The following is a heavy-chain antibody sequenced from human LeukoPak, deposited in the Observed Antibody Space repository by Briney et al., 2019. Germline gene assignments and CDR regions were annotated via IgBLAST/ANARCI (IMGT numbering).Heavy chain of an antibody. CDR3: ARQGCSGGSCWYFDY. J-gene: IGHJ4*02. V-gene: IGHV4-59*08. CDR2: IYYSGST. CDR1: GVSITTYY. Sequence: SETLSLTCTVSGVSITTYYWSWIRQPPGKGLEWIGYIYYSGSTNYNPSLKSRVTISIDTSKNQFSLQLNSLTAADTAVYYCARQGCSGGSCWYFDYWGQGTLVTVSS. D-gene: IGHD2-15*01.